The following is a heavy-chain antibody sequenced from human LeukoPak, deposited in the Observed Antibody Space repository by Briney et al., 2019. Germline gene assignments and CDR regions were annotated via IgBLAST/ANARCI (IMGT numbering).Heavy chain of an antibody. D-gene: IGHD3-16*01. CDR2: IYYSGST. CDR3: ARARLGGHDY. J-gene: IGHJ4*02. CDR1: GGSISSHY. Sequence: SETQSLTCTVSGGSISSHYWSWIRQPPGKGLEWIGYIYYSGSTNYNPSLKSRVTISVDTSKNQFSLKLSSVTAADTAVYYCARARLGGHDYWGQGTLVTVSS. V-gene: IGHV4-59*11.